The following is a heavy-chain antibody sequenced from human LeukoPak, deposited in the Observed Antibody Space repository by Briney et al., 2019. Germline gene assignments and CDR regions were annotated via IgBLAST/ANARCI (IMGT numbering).Heavy chain of an antibody. CDR3: ARRDSSSWSFDY. J-gene: IGHJ4*02. CDR1: GGSISSYY. Sequence: SETLSLTCTVSGGSISSYYWTWIRHPPGKGMEWIGYIYYSGSTNYNTSLKSRVTISVDTSKNQLALKLSSVTAADTAVYYCARRDSSSWSFDYWGQGTLVTVSS. D-gene: IGHD6-13*01. CDR2: IYYSGST. V-gene: IGHV4-59*01.